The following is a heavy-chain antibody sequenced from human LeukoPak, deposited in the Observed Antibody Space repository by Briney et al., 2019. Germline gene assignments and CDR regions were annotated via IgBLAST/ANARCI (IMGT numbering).Heavy chain of an antibody. J-gene: IGHJ4*02. V-gene: IGHV3-11*01. D-gene: IGHD3-16*02. CDR2: ISSSGGTI. CDR1: GFTFTDYY. Sequence: PGGSLRLSCAASGFTFTDYYISWIRRAPGKGLEWISYISSSGGTIYYADSVKGRFTISRDNARKSLFLQMNTLRAEDTAVYYCARDSYDYVWGSYRSSYFDSWGQGTLVTVSS. CDR3: ARDSYDYVWGSYRSSYFDS.